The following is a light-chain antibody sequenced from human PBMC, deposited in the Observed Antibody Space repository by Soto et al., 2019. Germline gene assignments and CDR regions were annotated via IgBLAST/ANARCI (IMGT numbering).Light chain of an antibody. V-gene: IGLV1-47*01. Sequence: QSVLTQPPSASGTPGQRVAISCSGSSPNIGSNFAYWYQHFPGTAPKLLILRNNQRPSGVPDRFSASKSGTSASLSISGLRHEDEADYYCAAWDDSLKSVVFGGGTKLTVL. J-gene: IGLJ2*01. CDR2: RNN. CDR1: SPNIGSNF. CDR3: AAWDDSLKSVV.